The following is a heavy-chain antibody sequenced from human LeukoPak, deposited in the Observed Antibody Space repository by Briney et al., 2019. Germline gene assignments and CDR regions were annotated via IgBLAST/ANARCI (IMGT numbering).Heavy chain of an antibody. Sequence: GGSLRLSCAASGSTFSSYWMSWVRQAPGKGLEWVANIKQDGSEKYYVDSVKGRFTISRDNAKNSLYLQMNSLRAEDTAVYYCARDRTAYYYDSSGYPISAFDIWGQGTMVTVSS. V-gene: IGHV3-7*03. CDR3: ARDRTAYYYDSSGYPISAFDI. CDR1: GSTFSSYW. J-gene: IGHJ3*02. CDR2: IKQDGSEK. D-gene: IGHD3-22*01.